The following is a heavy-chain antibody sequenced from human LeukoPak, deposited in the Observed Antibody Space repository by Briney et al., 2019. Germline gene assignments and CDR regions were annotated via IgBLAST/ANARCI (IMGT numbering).Heavy chain of an antibody. D-gene: IGHD5-18*01. CDR2: IIPIFGTA. Sequence: EASVKVSCKASGGTSSSYAISWVRQAPGQGLEWMGGIIPIFGTANYAQKFQGRVTITADESTSTAYMELSSLRSEDTAVYYCARDLVSYGYAYWGQGTLVTVSS. V-gene: IGHV1-69*01. CDR1: GGTSSSYA. J-gene: IGHJ4*02. CDR3: ARDLVSYGYAY.